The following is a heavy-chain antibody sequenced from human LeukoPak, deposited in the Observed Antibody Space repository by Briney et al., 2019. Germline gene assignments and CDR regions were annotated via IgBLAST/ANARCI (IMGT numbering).Heavy chain of an antibody. CDR2: IIPILGIA. J-gene: IGHJ4*02. CDR1: GGTFSSYA. V-gene: IGHV1-69*04. CDR3: ARDQPHSSGWSPVGY. D-gene: IGHD6-19*01. Sequence: SVRVPCKASGGTFSSYAISWVRQAPGQGLEWMGRIIPILGIANYAQKFQGRVTITADKSTSTAYMELSSLRSEDTAVYYCARDQPHSSGWSPVGYWGQGTLVTVSS.